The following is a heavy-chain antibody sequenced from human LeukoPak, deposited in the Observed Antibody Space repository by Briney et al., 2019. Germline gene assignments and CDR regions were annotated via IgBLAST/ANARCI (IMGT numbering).Heavy chain of an antibody. Sequence: PSETLSLTCAVSGGSISSGGYSWSRIRQPPGKGLEWIGYIYHSGSTYYNPSLKSRVTISVDRSKNQFSLKLSSVTAADTAVYYCARGTYPGLDYWGQGTLVTVSS. CDR2: IYHSGST. CDR3: ARGTYPGLDY. V-gene: IGHV4-30-2*01. CDR1: GGSISSGGYS. J-gene: IGHJ4*02.